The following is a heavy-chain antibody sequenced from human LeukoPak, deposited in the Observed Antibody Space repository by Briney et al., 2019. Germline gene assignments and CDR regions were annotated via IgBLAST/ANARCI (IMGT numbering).Heavy chain of an antibody. Sequence: GGTLRLSCAASGFTFSTYAMHWVRQAPGTGLEWVAVISFDGSTKYYADSVKGRFTMSRDNSKNTLYLQMNSLRVEDTAVYYCARGSSTNCYGGNCFYYYMAVWGKGTTVTVSS. CDR2: ISFDGSTK. CDR1: GFTFSTYA. V-gene: IGHV3-30*04. J-gene: IGHJ6*03. D-gene: IGHD2-2*01. CDR3: ARGSSTNCYGGNCFYYYMAV.